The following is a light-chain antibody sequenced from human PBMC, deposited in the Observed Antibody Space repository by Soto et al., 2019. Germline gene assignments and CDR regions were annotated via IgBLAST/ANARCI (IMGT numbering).Light chain of an antibody. CDR1: QSISRS. Sequence: EIVLTQSPAILSVSPGERATLSCRASQSISRSLAWYQQKPGQAPRLLISDASTRATGIPARFSGSGSGTEFTLIISSLQSEDFALYYCHQYNSWPPETFGQGTKVEIK. V-gene: IGKV3-15*01. CDR2: DAS. CDR3: HQYNSWPPET. J-gene: IGKJ2*01.